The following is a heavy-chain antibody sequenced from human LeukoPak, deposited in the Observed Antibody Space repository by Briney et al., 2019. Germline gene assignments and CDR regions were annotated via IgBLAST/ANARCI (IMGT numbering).Heavy chain of an antibody. V-gene: IGHV3-7*01. D-gene: IGHD2-21*02. CDR3: AREVVVTAINFDY. CDR2: IKQDGSEK. CDR1: GFTFSSYW. Sequence: GGSLRLSCAVSGFTFSSYWMSCVRQAPGKGLEWVANIKQDGSEKYYVDSVKGRFTISRDNAKNSLYLQMNSLRAEDTAVYYCAREVVVTAINFDYWGQGTLVTVSS. J-gene: IGHJ4*02.